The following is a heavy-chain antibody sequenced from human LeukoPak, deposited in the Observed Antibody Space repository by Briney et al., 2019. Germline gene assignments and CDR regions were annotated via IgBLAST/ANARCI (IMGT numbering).Heavy chain of an antibody. CDR1: GFTFSSYS. J-gene: IGHJ5*02. CDR3: ARDRAYYDSSGYYPNWFDP. V-gene: IGHV3-21*01. D-gene: IGHD3-22*01. CDR2: ISSSSYI. Sequence: GGSLRLSCAASGFTFSSYSMNWVRQAPGKGLEWVSSISSSSYIYYADSVKGRFTTSRDNAKNSLYLQMNSLRAEDTAVYYCARDRAYYDSSGYYPNWFDPWGQGTLVTVSS.